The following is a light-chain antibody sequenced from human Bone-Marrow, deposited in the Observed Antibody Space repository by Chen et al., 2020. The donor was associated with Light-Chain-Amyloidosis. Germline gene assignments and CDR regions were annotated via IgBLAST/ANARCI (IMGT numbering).Light chain of an antibody. CDR1: DLPTKY. V-gene: IGLV3-25*03. CDR2: RDT. Sequence: SYELTQPPAVSVSPGQTARITCSGDDLPTKYAYWYQQKPGQSPVLVIHRDTERPSGISERFSGSSAGKTATLTIGGVQAEDEADYHCQSADSSGTYEVRFGGGTKLTVL. J-gene: IGLJ2*01. CDR3: QSADSSGTYEVR.